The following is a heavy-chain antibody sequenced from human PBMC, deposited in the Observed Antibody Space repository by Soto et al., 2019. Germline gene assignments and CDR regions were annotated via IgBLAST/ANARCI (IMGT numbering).Heavy chain of an antibody. CDR1: GFTFGDYA. D-gene: IGHD5-12*01. V-gene: IGHV3-49*03. CDR3: TRVGGYDSYYFDY. Sequence: GGSLRLSCTASGFTFGDYAMSWFRQAPGKGLEWVGFIRSKAYGGTTEYAASVKGRFTISRDDSKSIAYLQMNSLKTEDTAVYYCTRVGGYDSYYFDYWGQGTLVTVSS. CDR2: IRSKAYGGTT. J-gene: IGHJ4*02.